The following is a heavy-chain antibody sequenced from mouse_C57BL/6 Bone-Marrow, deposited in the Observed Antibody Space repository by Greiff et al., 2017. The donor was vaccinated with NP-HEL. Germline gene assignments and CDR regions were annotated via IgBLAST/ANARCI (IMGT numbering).Heavy chain of an antibody. D-gene: IGHD1-1*01. CDR1: GYTFTEYT. J-gene: IGHJ2*01. Sequence: VQLLQSGAELVKPGASVKLSCKASGYTFTEYTIHWVKQRSGQGLEWIGWFYPGSGSIKYNEKFKDKATLTVDKSSSTAYMQLSSLTSEDSAVYYCAIYYYGSSLYYFDYWGQGTTLTVSS. CDR2: FYPGSGSI. V-gene: IGHV1-62-2*01. CDR3: AIYYYGSSLYYFDY.